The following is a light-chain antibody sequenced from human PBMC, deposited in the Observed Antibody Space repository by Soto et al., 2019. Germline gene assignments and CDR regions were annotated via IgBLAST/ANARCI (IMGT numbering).Light chain of an antibody. CDR2: SAS. J-gene: IGKJ5*01. V-gene: IGKV1-27*01. CDR3: QQRNTSPLT. CDR1: QDISVY. Sequence: DIQMTQSPSSLSASVGDRVTITCRASQDISVYLAWYQQKPGKVPKLLIYSASTLQSGVPSRFSGSGSGTDFTLTISSLQPEDVATYYCQQRNTSPLTFGQGTRLEIK.